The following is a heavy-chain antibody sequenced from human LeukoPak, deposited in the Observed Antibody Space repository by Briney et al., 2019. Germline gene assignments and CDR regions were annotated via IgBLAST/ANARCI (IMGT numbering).Heavy chain of an antibody. D-gene: IGHD3-16*01. CDR3: ARERLSGSYGMDV. CDR2: IYYSGST. Sequence: SETLSLTCAVSGGSISSYYWSWIRQPPGKGLEWIGYIYYSGSTNYNPSLKSRVTILVDTSKDQFSLMLTSVTAPDTAMYYCARERLSGSYGMDVWGQGTTVTVSS. V-gene: IGHV4-59*01. CDR1: GGSISSYY. J-gene: IGHJ6*02.